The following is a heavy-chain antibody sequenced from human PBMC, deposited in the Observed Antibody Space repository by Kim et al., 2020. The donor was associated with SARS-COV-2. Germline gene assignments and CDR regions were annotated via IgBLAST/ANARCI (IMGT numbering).Heavy chain of an antibody. D-gene: IGHD1-1*01. CDR3: AGSAWNLFDY. CDR2: IYYSGCT. V-gene: IGHV4-39*01. CDR1: GGSISSSSYY. J-gene: IGHJ4*02. Sequence: SETLSLTCTVSGGSISSSSYYWGWIRQPPGKGLEWIGSIYYSGCTYYNPSLKSRVTISVDTSKNQFSLKLSSVTAADTAGYYCAGSAWNLFDYWGQGTLVTVSS.